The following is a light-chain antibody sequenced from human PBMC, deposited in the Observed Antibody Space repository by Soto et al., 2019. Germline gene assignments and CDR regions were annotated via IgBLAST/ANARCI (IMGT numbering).Light chain of an antibody. J-gene: IGKJ4*01. Sequence: DIQMTQSPSSVSASVGDRVTITCRASQGIRSWLAWYQQKPGKVPQIMIYEASILQSGVPSLFSGSCSGTDFTLTISSLQAEDFATFYCQQTRSYTSTFGGGTKVDIK. CDR3: QQTRSYTST. V-gene: IGKV1-12*01. CDR1: QGIRSW. CDR2: EAS.